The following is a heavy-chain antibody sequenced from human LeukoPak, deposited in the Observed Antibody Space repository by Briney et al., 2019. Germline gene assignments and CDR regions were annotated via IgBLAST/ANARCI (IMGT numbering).Heavy chain of an antibody. V-gene: IGHV3-33*01. CDR1: GFAFNYYG. CDR2: IWYDGSNK. D-gene: IGHD1-26*01. J-gene: IGHJ4*02. CDR3: ARDLNFRGSEWELLFDH. Sequence: GGSLRLSCAASGFAFNYYGMHWVRQAPGKGLEWVALIWYDGSNKYYVDSVKGRFTISRDNSKNTLYLQMNSLRAEDTAVYYCARDLNFRGSEWELLFDHWGQGTLVPVSS.